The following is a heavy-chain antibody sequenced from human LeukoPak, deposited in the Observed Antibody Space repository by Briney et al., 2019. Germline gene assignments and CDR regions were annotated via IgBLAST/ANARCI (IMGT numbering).Heavy chain of an antibody. J-gene: IGHJ4*02. V-gene: IGHV4-39*07. CDR2: IYYSGST. Sequence: SETLSLTCTVSGGSISSSSYYWGWIRQPPGKGLEWIGSIYYSGSTNYNPSLKSRVTISVDTSKNQFSLKLSSVTAADTAVYYCARRRPRSFVIVPAANTGVSFDYWGQGTLVTVSS. D-gene: IGHD2-2*01. CDR3: ARRRPRSFVIVPAANTGVSFDY. CDR1: GGSISSSSYY.